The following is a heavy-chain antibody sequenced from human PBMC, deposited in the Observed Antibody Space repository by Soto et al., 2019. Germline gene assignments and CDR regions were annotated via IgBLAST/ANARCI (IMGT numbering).Heavy chain of an antibody. V-gene: IGHV3-23*01. Sequence: GGSLRLSCAASGFTFSSYAMSWVRQAPGKGLEWVSAISGSGGSTYYADSVKGRFTISRDNSKNTLYLQMNSLRAEDTAVYYCAKDGYSNPRGVHYFDYWGQGTLVTVSS. D-gene: IGHD6-13*01. CDR3: AKDGYSNPRGVHYFDY. CDR2: ISGSGGST. CDR1: GFTFSSYA. J-gene: IGHJ4*02.